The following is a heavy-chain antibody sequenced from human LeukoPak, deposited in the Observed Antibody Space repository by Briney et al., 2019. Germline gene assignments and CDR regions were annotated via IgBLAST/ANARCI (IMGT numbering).Heavy chain of an antibody. CDR2: ICCGGST. J-gene: IGHJ4*02. D-gene: IGHD6-19*01. Sequence: SETLSLTCTVSGASISYNYWSWIRQPPGMGLEWLGYICCGGSTNYNPSLSSRVTISEDTSKNQFSLSLSSVTAAGTAVYYCARHPPGSASGWHSLDFWGQGALVTVSS. V-gene: IGHV4-59*08. CDR3: ARHPPGSASGWHSLDF. CDR1: GASISYNY.